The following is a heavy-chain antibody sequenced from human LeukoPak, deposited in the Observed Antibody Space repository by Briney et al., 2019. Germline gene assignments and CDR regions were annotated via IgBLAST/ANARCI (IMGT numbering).Heavy chain of an antibody. CDR2: ISYDGSNK. D-gene: IGHD6-19*01. CDR1: GFTFSSYA. CDR3: ARVIYSSGWYYAFDI. J-gene: IGHJ3*02. Sequence: GGSLRLSCAASGFTFSSYAMHWVRQAPGKGLEWVAVISYDGSNKYSADSVKGRFTISRDNSKNTLYLQMNSLRAEDTAVYYCARVIYSSGWYYAFDIWGQGTMVTVSS. V-gene: IGHV3-30-3*01.